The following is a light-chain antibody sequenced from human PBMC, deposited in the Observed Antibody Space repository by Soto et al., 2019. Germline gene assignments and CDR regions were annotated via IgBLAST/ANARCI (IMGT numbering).Light chain of an antibody. CDR2: AGA. CDR3: QQYYSYPLT. CDR1: QGSSSY. V-gene: IGKV1-8*01. J-gene: IGKJ4*02. Sequence: AIRMTQSPSSFSASTGDRVTITCRASQGSSSYLAWYQQKPGKAPKRLIYAGASLQGGGPSGFSGSGSGTDYTLTIICLLSEDFATDYCQQYYSYPLTFGGGTKVDI.